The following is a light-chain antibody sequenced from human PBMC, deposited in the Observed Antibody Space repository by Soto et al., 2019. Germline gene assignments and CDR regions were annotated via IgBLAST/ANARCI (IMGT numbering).Light chain of an antibody. V-gene: IGKV1-39*01. CDR1: QSISSY. Sequence: DIQMTQSPSSLSASVGDRVTITCRASQSISSYLNWYQQKPGKAPKLLIYAAYSLQSGVPSRFSGSGSGTDFTLTIRSLQPEDFATYYCQQSYSTLVTFGQGTRLEI. CDR3: QQSYSTLVT. J-gene: IGKJ5*01. CDR2: AAY.